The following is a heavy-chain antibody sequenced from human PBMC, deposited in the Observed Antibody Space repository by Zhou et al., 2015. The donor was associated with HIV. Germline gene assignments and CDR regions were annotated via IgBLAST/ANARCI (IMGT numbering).Heavy chain of an antibody. J-gene: IGHJ4*02. CDR3: AKDRGYYGGNSGPDY. D-gene: IGHD4-23*01. V-gene: IGHV3-30*18. CDR2: VTYDGNEI. CDR1: GFSFTTSG. Sequence: QVHLVESGGGVVQPGRSLRLSCAASGFSFTTSGMHWVRQAPGKGLEWLAVVTYDGNEIHYGNSARGRFTISRDTSTNTLYLYMNSLRVEDTAVYYCAKDRGYYGGNSGPDYWGQGTLVTVSS.